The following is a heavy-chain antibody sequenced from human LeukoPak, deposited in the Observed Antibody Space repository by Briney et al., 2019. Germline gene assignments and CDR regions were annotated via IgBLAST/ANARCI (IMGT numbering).Heavy chain of an antibody. Sequence: SETLSLTCTVSGGSISSGGYYWSWIRQHPGKGLEWIGYIYYSGSTYYNPSLKSRVTISVDTSKNQFFLKLSSVTAADTAVYYCARATYHSSGYLDYWGQGTLVTVSS. D-gene: IGHD3-22*01. J-gene: IGHJ4*02. V-gene: IGHV4-31*03. CDR1: GGSISSGGYY. CDR3: ARATYHSSGYLDY. CDR2: IYYSGST.